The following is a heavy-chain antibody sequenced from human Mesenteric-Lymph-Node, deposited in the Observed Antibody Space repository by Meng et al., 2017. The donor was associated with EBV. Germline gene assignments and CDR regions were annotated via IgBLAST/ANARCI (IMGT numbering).Heavy chain of an antibody. V-gene: IGHV4-34*01. CDR3: ARGYAGYYGKLFDY. CDR2: INHSGST. CDR1: GGSFIGNY. Sequence: QQGGAGLLKPPETLSLTCAVYGGSFIGNYWTWIRQPPGRGLEWIGEINHSGSTNHNPSLKSRVTISADTSKDQFSLKLSSVTAADTAVYYCARGYAGYYGKLFDYWGQGTLVTVSS. D-gene: IGHD3-3*01. J-gene: IGHJ4*02.